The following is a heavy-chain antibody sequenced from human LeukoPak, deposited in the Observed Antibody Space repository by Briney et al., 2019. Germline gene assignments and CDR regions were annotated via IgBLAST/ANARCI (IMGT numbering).Heavy chain of an antibody. D-gene: IGHD3-22*01. CDR1: GFTFSSSA. CDR3: AKPPYYYDSSTYYFDY. J-gene: IGHJ4*02. CDR2: ISTGGGST. V-gene: IGHV3-23*01. Sequence: GGSLRLSCTASGFTFSSSAMSWVRQAPGKGLEWVSAISTGGGSTYYADSVKGRFTISRDNSDNTLNLQMNSLRAEDTAVYYCAKPPYYYDSSTYYFDYWGQGTLVTVSS.